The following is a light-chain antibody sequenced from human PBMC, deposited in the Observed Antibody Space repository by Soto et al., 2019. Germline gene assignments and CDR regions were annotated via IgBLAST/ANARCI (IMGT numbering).Light chain of an antibody. Sequence: QSVLTQPASMSGSPGQSITISCTGTSSVTSDYVSWYQQHPGKAPKLIIYHVSNRPSEVSDRFSGSKSANTASLTISGLQAEDEAVYYCYSYTGLNIPTFGGGTKVTVL. V-gene: IGLV2-14*03. CDR1: SSVTSDY. CDR3: YSYTGLNIPT. CDR2: HVS. J-gene: IGLJ2*01.